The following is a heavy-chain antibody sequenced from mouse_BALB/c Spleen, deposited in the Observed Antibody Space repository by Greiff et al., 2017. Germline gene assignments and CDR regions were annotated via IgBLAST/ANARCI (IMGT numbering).Heavy chain of an antibody. CDR1: GDSITSGY. D-gene: IGHD2-3*01. CDR3: ARLDGYYLYYFDY. Sequence: EVKLMESGPSLVKPSQTLSLTCSVTGDSITSGYWNWIRKFPGNKLEYMGYISYSGSTYYNPSLKSRISITRDTSKNQYYLQLNSVTTEDTATYYCARLDGYYLYYFDYWGQGTTLTVSS. V-gene: IGHV3-8*02. J-gene: IGHJ2*01. CDR2: ISYSGST.